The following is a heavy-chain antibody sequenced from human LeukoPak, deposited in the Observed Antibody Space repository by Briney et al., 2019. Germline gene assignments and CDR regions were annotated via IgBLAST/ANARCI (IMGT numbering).Heavy chain of an antibody. CDR2: IYYSGGT. D-gene: IGHD6-19*01. CDR1: GFTVSSNY. J-gene: IGHJ4*02. Sequence: PGGSLRLSCAASGFTVSSNYMSWVRQPPGKGLEWIGYIYYSGGTNYNPSLKSRVTISVDTSKNQFSLKLSSVTAADTAVYYCARVSSGWYYFDYWGQGTLVTVSS. V-gene: IGHV4-59*02. CDR3: ARVSSGWYYFDY.